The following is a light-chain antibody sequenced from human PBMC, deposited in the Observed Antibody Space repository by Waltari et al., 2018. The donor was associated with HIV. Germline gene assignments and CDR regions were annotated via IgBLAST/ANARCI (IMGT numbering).Light chain of an antibody. Sequence: QAVVTQEPPLTVSPGGTVTLTCGPSTGAVTSGHPPYWLQQKPGQAPRTLIYDTSNKHSWTPARFSGSLLGGKAALTLSGALPEDEADYYCLLSYSGRRPWVFGGGTKLTVL. CDR2: DTS. J-gene: IGLJ3*02. V-gene: IGLV7-46*01. CDR1: TGAVTSGHP. CDR3: LLSYSGRRPWV.